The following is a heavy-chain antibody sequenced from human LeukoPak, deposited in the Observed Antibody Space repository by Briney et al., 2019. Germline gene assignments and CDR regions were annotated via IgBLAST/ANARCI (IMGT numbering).Heavy chain of an antibody. CDR1: GFTFSDYW. V-gene: IGHV3-74*01. CDR3: AREGSGFDN. Sequence: GGSLRLSCAASGFTFSDYWMHWVRQAPGKGLVWVSRVNRDGSSTSYADSVKGRFTISRENAKNSLYLQMNSLRVGDTAVYYCAREGSGFDNWGQGILVTVSS. J-gene: IGHJ4*02. CDR2: VNRDGSST. D-gene: IGHD3-10*01.